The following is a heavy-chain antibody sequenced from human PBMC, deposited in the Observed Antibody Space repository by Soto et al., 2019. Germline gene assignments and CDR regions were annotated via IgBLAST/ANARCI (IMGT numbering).Heavy chain of an antibody. CDR1: GGSISSGGYS. J-gene: IGHJ4*02. Sequence: SETLSLTCAVSGGSISSGGYSWSWIRQPPGKGLEWIGYIYHSGSTNYNPSLKSRVTISVDKSRNQFSLKLSSVTAADTAVYYCARRCGEGRVDYWGQGTLVTVSS. CDR3: ARRCGEGRVDY. D-gene: IGHD6-25*01. CDR2: IYHSGST. V-gene: IGHV4-30-2*01.